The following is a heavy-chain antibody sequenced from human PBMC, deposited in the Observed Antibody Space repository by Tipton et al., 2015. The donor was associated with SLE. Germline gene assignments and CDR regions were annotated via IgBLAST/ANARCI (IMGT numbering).Heavy chain of an antibody. CDR1: GFTFDDYA. D-gene: IGHD1-1*01. Sequence: SLRLSCAASGFTFDDYAMHWVRQAPGKGLEWVSGISWNSGSIGYADSVKGRFTISRDNAKNTLYLQMNSLRAEDTAVYYCARGGYDHAWDYWGQGTLVTVSS. J-gene: IGHJ4*02. CDR2: ISWNSGSI. V-gene: IGHV3-9*01. CDR3: ARGGYDHAWDY.